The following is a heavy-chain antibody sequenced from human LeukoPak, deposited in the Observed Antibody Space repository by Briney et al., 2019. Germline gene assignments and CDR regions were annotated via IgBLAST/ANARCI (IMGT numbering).Heavy chain of an antibody. J-gene: IGHJ5*02. CDR2: ISAYNGNT. D-gene: IGHD2-15*01. Sequence: ASVKVSCKASGYTFTTYGITWVRQAPGQGLEWMGWISAYNGNTNYAQKLQGRVTMTTDTSTSTAYMELRSLRSEDTAVYYCAKGNQLKVVAATSVLLGFDPWGQGTLVTVSS. CDR1: GYTFTTYG. V-gene: IGHV1-18*01. CDR3: AKGNQLKVVAATSVLLGFDP.